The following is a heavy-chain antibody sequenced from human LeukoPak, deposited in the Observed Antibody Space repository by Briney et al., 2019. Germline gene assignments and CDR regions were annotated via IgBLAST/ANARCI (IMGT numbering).Heavy chain of an antibody. D-gene: IGHD3-22*01. V-gene: IGHV3-23*01. J-gene: IGHJ4*02. CDR1: GFTFNSYA. CDR2: INNSGGST. CDR3: AKGPYYYDSSGSRFDY. Sequence: GGSLRLSCAASGFTFNSYAMNWVRQAPGKGLEWVSTINNSGGSTYYADSVKGRFTISKDNSKNTLYLQMNSLRAEDTAVYYCAKGPYYYDSSGSRFDYWGQGTLVTVS.